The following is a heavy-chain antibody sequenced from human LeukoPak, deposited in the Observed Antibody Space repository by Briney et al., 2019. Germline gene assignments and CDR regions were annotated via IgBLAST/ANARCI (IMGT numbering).Heavy chain of an antibody. J-gene: IGHJ4*02. CDR1: GFTFSSYA. CDR3: AKERSLGVAAASNY. CDR2: ISGSGDST. Sequence: GGSLRLSCAASGFTFSSYAMSWVRQAPGKGLEWVSSISGSGDSTYYADSVKGRFTISRDNSKNTLHLQMNSLRAEDTAVYYCAKERSLGVAAASNYWGQGTLVTVSS. V-gene: IGHV3-23*01. D-gene: IGHD6-13*01.